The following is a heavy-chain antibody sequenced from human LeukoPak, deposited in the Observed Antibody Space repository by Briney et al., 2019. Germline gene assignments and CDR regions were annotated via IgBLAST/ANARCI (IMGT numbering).Heavy chain of an antibody. Sequence: SETLSLTFTVTGGSIMSYYCSWIRQPPGQGLEWIGYIYYGGSTNYNPSLKSRVTISVDTSKNQFALKVSSVTAADTAVYYCPRGVSSSGYCCYDFWGQGTLVTVSS. CDR1: GGSIMSYY. D-gene: IGHD3-22*01. J-gene: IGHJ4*02. CDR2: IYYGGST. CDR3: PRGVSSSGYCCYDF. V-gene: IGHV4-59*01.